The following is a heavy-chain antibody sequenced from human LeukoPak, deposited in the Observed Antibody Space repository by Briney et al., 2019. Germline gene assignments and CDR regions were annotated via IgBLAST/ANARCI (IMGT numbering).Heavy chain of an antibody. J-gene: IGHJ3*02. CDR3: ARDAEPDEGAFDI. D-gene: IGHD1-14*01. Sequence: NPSETLSLTCTVSGGSISSSSYYWGWIRQPPGKGLEWIGSIYYSGSTYYNPSLKSRVTISVDTSKNQFSLKLSSVTAADTAVYYCARDAEPDEGAFDIWGQGTMVTVSS. CDR1: GGSISSSSYY. V-gene: IGHV4-39*07. CDR2: IYYSGST.